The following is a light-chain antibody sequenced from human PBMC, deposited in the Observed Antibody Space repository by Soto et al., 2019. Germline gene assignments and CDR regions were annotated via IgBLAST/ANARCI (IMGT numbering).Light chain of an antibody. Sequence: IVLTQSPGTLSLSPGERATLSCRASQSVSSNYIAWYQQKLGQAPRLLIYGASSRATGIPDRFSGSGSGTDFTLTISRLEPEDFAVYFCQLYGRSPPFTFGQGTKVEIK. V-gene: IGKV3-20*01. CDR2: GAS. CDR1: QSVSSNY. CDR3: QLYGRSPPFT. J-gene: IGKJ2*01.